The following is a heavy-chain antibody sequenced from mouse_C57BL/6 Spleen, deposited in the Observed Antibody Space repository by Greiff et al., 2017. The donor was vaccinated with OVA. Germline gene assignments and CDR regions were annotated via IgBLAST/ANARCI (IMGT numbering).Heavy chain of an antibody. CDR2: IWSDGST. V-gene: IGHV2-6-1*01. D-gene: IGHD2-2*01. J-gene: IGHJ4*01. Sequence: VKLVESGPGLVAPSQSLSITCTVSGFSLTSYGVHWVRQPPGKGLEWLVVIWSDGSTTYNSALKSRLSISKDNSKSQVFLKMNSLHTDDTAMYYCARQGYYGYDGAMDYWGQGTSVTVSS. CDR1: GFSLTSYG. CDR3: ARQGYYGYDGAMDY.